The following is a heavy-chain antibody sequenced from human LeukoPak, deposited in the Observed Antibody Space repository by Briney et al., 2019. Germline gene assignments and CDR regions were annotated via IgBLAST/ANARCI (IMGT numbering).Heavy chain of an antibody. Sequence: PGGSLRLSCVGSGFTFRSHAMSWVRQAPEKGLEFVSGIYENGGTTYYADSVKGRFTISRDNSKNTLYLQMDNLRAEDTAVYYCVSQKYITNWYPPEDWGQGTLVTVSS. CDR1: GFTFRSHA. CDR2: IYENGGTT. CDR3: VSQKYITNWYPPED. J-gene: IGHJ4*02. D-gene: IGHD6-13*01. V-gene: IGHV3-23*01.